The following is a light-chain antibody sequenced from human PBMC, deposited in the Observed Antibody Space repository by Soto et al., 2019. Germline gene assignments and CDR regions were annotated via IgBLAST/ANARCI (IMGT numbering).Light chain of an antibody. CDR2: AAY. V-gene: IGKV1-27*01. J-gene: IGKJ4*02. CDR3: QQYSTSPFT. Sequence: DVQMTQSPSSLSASVGDRATISCRASQGIRKYLACYQQKPGKVPKLLIYAAYTLQSGVPSRFSGSGSGTDFTLNISSLQPEDVATYYCQQYSTSPFTFGAGINVHIK. CDR1: QGIRKY.